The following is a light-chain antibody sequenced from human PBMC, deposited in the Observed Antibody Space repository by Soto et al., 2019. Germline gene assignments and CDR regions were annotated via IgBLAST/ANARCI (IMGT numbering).Light chain of an antibody. Sequence: EIVMTQSPLTLPVTPGEPASISCRSSQSLLYNNTYNYLDWYVQKPGQSPQLLIYFGSNRAPGVPDRFSGSGSGTDFTLKISRVEADDVGIYYCMQALQSPPWTFGQGTKVEIK. CDR2: FGS. CDR1: QSLLYNNTYNY. CDR3: MQALQSPPWT. V-gene: IGKV2-28*01. J-gene: IGKJ1*01.